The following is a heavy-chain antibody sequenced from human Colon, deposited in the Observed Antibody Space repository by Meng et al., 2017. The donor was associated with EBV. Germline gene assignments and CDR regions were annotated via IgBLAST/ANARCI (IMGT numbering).Heavy chain of an antibody. CDR1: GDSISSGDYS. D-gene: IGHD2-21*02. J-gene: IGHJ5*02. CDR2: IYHGGTT. V-gene: IGHV4-30-2*01. Sequence: LQGSDPGRVQPPQSPSLTCAVSGDSISSGDYSWSWIRQPPGQGLEWIGYIYHGGTTYNTSLKSRVTISVDNSKNQFSLRLTSVTAADTAVYYCARGPYCGGDCYWFDPWGQGTLVTVSS. CDR3: ARGPYCGGDCYWFDP.